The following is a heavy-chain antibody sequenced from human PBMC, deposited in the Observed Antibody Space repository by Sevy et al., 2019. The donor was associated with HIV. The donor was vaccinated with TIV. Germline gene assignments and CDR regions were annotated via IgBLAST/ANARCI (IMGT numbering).Heavy chain of an antibody. V-gene: IGHV3-30-3*01. CDR2: ISYDGSNE. CDR3: ALERLSSNVAEYFQN. J-gene: IGHJ1*01. D-gene: IGHD1-1*01. Sequence: GGSLRLSCAASGFTFSSFFMHWVRQAPGKGLAWVATISYDGSNEHYADSVKGRFTISRDNSKNALYLQMNSLRAEDTAVYYCALERLSSNVAEYFQNWGQGTLVTVSS. CDR1: GFTFSSFF.